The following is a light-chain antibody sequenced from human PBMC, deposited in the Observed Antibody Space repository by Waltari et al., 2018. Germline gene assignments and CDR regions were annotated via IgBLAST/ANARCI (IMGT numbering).Light chain of an antibody. CDR2: DVT. CDR3: SSYTINSTVV. V-gene: IGLV2-14*03. CDR1: SNDIGNYYY. Sequence: QSALTQPASVSGSPGQSITISCTGTSNDIGNYYYVSWYQQHAGKAPKFIIYDVTDGPSGSSNRFSGSKSGNTASLTISGLQAEDEADYYCSSYTINSTVVFGGGTKLTVL. J-gene: IGLJ2*01.